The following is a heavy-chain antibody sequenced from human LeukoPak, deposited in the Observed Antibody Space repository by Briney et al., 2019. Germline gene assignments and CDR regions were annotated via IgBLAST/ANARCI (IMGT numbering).Heavy chain of an antibody. V-gene: IGHV3-21*01. CDR3: VRGDKRDY. J-gene: IGHJ4*01. CDR1: AGSISSDS. Sequence: ETLSLTCTVSAGSISSDSYYWGWIRQAPGKGLEWVSSISRSGGSTYYAESVRGRLTISRDNAESSVYLHVNSLRVEDTAIYYCVRGDKRDYWGQGTLVTVAS. CDR2: ISRSGGST. D-gene: IGHD5-24*01.